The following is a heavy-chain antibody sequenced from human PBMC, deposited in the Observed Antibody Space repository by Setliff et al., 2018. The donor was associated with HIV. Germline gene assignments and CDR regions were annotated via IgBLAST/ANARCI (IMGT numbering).Heavy chain of an antibody. CDR2: IIPFFGTA. J-gene: IGHJ4*02. Sequence: SVKVSCKASGGTFNSYAISWVRQAPGQGLEWMGGIIPFFGTANYAQKFQGRVTITADESTSTAYMELRSLRSEDTAVYYCAKNEYAIEPALGYWGQGTLVTVSS. CDR1: GGTFNSYA. V-gene: IGHV1-69*13. D-gene: IGHD2-8*01. CDR3: AKNEYAIEPALGY.